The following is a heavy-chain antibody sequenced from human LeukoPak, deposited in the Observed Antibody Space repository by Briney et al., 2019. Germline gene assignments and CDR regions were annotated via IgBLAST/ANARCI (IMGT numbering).Heavy chain of an antibody. CDR3: GRFGYVAAVDS. Sequence: GGSLRLSCAASGFTFSSYAMSWVRQAPGKGLEGVANIEPAGSATYYVDSVKGRFTISRDNAKNLLYLQMNSLRAEDSAVYHCGRFGYVAAVDSWGQGALVTVSS. V-gene: IGHV3-7*01. J-gene: IGHJ4*02. CDR2: IEPAGSAT. D-gene: IGHD2-15*01. CDR1: GFTFSSYA.